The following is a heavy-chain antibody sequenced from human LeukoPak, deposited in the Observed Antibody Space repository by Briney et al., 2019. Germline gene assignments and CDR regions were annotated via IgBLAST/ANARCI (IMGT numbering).Heavy chain of an antibody. V-gene: IGHV4-34*01. CDR3: ARLIAVAAYDY. CDR2: INHSGST. Sequence: SETLSLTCAVYGGSFSGYYWSWIRQPPGKGLEWIGEINHSGSTNYNPSLKSRVAISVDMSKNQFSLKLSSVTAADTAVYYCARLIAVAAYDYWGQGTLVTVSS. CDR1: GGSFSGYY. J-gene: IGHJ4*02. D-gene: IGHD6-19*01.